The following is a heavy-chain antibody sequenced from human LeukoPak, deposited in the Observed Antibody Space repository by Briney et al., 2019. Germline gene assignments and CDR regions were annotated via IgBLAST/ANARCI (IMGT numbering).Heavy chain of an antibody. J-gene: IGHJ6*03. V-gene: IGHV3-21*01. Sequence: GGSLKLSCAASGFTFSSYTRTWVRQAQGKGREWVSPIIIIGGYIYYADSVKGRFTISRDNAKNSLYLQMNSLRAEDTAVYYCARPGPPYNWNDDSYYYYYMDVWGKGTTVTVSS. CDR1: GFTFSSYT. CDR3: ARPGPPYNWNDDSYYYYYMDV. CDR2: IIIIGGYI. D-gene: IGHD1-1*01.